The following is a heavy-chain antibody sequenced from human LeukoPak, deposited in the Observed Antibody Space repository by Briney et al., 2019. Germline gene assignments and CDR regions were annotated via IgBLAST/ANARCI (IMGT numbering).Heavy chain of an antibody. J-gene: IGHJ4*02. CDR1: GFTFSSYA. CDR2: ISGSGGST. Sequence: PGGSLRLSCAASGFTFSSYARSWVRQAPGKGVEGVSAISGSGGSTYYADSVKGGVTISRDNYKNNLYMQMNSLRAEDTAVYYCAKSPPQHSYGIFAYWGQGTLVTVSS. D-gene: IGHD5-18*01. CDR3: AKSPPQHSYGIFAY. V-gene: IGHV3-23*01.